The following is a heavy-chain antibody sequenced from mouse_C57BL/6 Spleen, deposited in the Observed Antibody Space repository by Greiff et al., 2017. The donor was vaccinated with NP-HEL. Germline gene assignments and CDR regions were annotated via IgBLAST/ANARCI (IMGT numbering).Heavy chain of an antibody. CDR2: IYPGDGDT. CDR3: ARWVYGNFDY. J-gene: IGHJ2*01. CDR1: GYAFSSSW. V-gene: IGHV1-82*01. Sequence: VQLQESGPELVKPGASVKISCKASGYAFSSSWMNWVKQRPGKGLEWIGRIYPGDGDTNYNGKFKGKATLTADKSSSTAYMQLSSLTSEDSAVYFCARWVYGNFDYRGQGTTLTVSS. D-gene: IGHD1-1*02.